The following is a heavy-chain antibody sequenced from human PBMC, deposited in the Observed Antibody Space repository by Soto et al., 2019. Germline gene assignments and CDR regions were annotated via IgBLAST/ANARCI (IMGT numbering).Heavy chain of an antibody. V-gene: IGHV6-1*01. Sequence: SQTLSLTCAISGDSVSSNSAAWNWIRQSPSRGLEWLGRTYYRSKWYNDYAVSVKSRITINPDTSKNQFSLQLNSVTPEDTAVYYCARAKDNNIAAAGTFDYWGQGTRVTVAA. CDR3: ARAKDNNIAAAGTFDY. CDR2: TYYRSKWYN. J-gene: IGHJ4*02. CDR1: GDSVSSNSAA. D-gene: IGHD6-13*01.